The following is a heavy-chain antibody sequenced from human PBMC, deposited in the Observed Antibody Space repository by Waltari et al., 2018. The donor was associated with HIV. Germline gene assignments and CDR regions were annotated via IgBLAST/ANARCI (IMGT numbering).Heavy chain of an antibody. CDR2: IYPADSDT. CDR1: GYTFLSPW. J-gene: IGHJ3*01. V-gene: IGHV5-51*03. CDR3: AKLQNGFDF. Sequence: QLLQSGAELITPGGSLRISCKASGYTFLSPWNGWVRPKPGKGLEWMGTIYPADSDTKYSPSFQGQVTISADKSIGTAYLHWSSLKVADTAMYYCAKLQNGFDFWGQGTRLTVSS.